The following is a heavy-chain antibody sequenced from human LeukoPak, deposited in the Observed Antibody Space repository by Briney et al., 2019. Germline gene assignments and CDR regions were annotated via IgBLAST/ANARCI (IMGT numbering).Heavy chain of an antibody. D-gene: IGHD6-13*01. CDR2: IYYSGST. J-gene: IGHJ3*02. CDR1: GYSISSGYY. CDR3: ARVGSSWSDAFDI. V-gene: IGHV4-30-4*08. Sequence: SETLSLTCAVSGYSISSGYYWSWIRQPPGKGLEWIGYIYYSGSTYYNPSLKGRVTISVDTSKNQFSLKLSSVTAADTAVYYCARVGSSWSDAFDIWGQGTMVTVSS.